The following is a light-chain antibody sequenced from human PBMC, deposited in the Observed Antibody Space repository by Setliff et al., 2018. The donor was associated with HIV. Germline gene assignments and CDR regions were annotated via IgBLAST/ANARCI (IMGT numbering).Light chain of an antibody. Sequence: DIQMTQSPSSLSASVGDRVTITCRASQSISSYLNWYQQKPGKAPKLLIYTASSLQSEVPSRFSGSGSGTDFTLTISSLQPEDFATYYCQQSYSNPITFGQGTRLEIK. CDR1: QSISSY. V-gene: IGKV1-39*01. CDR3: QQSYSNPIT. CDR2: TAS. J-gene: IGKJ5*01.